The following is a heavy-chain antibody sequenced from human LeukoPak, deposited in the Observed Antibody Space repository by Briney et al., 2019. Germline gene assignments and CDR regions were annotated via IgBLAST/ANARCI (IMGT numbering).Heavy chain of an antibody. CDR1: GYTFTSYA. V-gene: IGHV1-3*01. CDR2: INAGNGNT. CDR3: VRDNRYCSGGSCYPHFDY. D-gene: IGHD2-15*01. Sequence: EASVKVSCKASGYTFTSYAMHWVRQAPGQRLEWMGWINAGNGNTKYSQKFQGRVTITRDTSASTAYMELSSLRSEDTAVYYCVRDNRYCSGGSCYPHFDYWGQGTLVTVSS. J-gene: IGHJ4*02.